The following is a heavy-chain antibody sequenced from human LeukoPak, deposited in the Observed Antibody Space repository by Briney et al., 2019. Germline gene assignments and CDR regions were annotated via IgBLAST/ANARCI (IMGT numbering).Heavy chain of an antibody. CDR3: TTDTYSNYDRMYYYYYMDV. CDR2: ISSSSSYI. Sequence: GGSLRLSCAASGFTFSSYSMNWVRQAPGKGLEWVSSISSSSSYIYYADSVKGRFTISRDNAKNSLYLQMNSLKTEDTAVYYCTTDTYSNYDRMYYYYYMDVWGKGTTVTVSS. J-gene: IGHJ6*03. CDR1: GFTFSSYS. D-gene: IGHD4-11*01. V-gene: IGHV3-21*03.